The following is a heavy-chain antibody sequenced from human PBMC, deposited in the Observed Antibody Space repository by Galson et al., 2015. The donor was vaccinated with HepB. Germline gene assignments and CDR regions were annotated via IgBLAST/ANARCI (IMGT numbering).Heavy chain of an antibody. Sequence: SLRLSCATSGFTFSTDGMHWVRQAPGKGLEWVAVISYDGSKRFYLESVKGRFTISRDESNNTLYLHMNSLRLEDTAVYYCAKGPSRLDDWGQGTLVTVSS. CDR2: ISYDGSKR. J-gene: IGHJ4*02. CDR3: AKGPSRLDD. CDR1: GFTFSTDG. V-gene: IGHV3-30*19.